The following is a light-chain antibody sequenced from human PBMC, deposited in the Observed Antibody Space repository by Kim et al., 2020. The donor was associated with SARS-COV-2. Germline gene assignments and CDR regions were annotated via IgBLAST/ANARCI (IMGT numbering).Light chain of an antibody. Sequence: DIQMTQFPSTLSASVGDRVTITCRASQSISTWLAWYQQKPGKAPKVLIYKASSLESGVPSRFSGSGSGTEFTPTISSLQPDDFATYYCQQYNSYLFTFGPGTKVDIK. V-gene: IGKV1-5*03. J-gene: IGKJ3*01. CDR2: KAS. CDR3: QQYNSYLFT. CDR1: QSISTW.